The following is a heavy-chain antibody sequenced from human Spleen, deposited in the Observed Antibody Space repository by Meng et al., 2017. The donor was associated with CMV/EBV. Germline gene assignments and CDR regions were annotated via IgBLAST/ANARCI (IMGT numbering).Heavy chain of an antibody. CDR2: IYYSGST. Sequence: QRQESGPGLVKPSETLSLTCTVSGGSISSSSYYWGWIRQPPGKGLEWIGSIYYSGSTYYNPSLKSRVTISVDTSKNQFSLKLSSVTAADTAVYYCATGTTGFISYWGQGTLVTVSS. J-gene: IGHJ4*02. CDR1: GGSISSSSYY. V-gene: IGHV4-39*07. D-gene: IGHD4-17*01. CDR3: ATGTTGFISY.